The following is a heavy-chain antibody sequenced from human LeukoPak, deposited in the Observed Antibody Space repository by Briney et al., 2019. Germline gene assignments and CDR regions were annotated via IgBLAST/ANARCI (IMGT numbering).Heavy chain of an antibody. J-gene: IGHJ4*02. Sequence: SETLSLTCTVSGGSISSYYWSWIRQPPGKGLEWIAYISYSGSTSYNPSLKSRVTMSVDTSKNQFSLKLSSLTAADTAVYYCARGGSRQSSSSDFDYWGQGILVTVSS. CDR2: ISYSGST. V-gene: IGHV4-59*01. D-gene: IGHD6-6*01. CDR3: ARGGSRQSSSSDFDY. CDR1: GGSISSYY.